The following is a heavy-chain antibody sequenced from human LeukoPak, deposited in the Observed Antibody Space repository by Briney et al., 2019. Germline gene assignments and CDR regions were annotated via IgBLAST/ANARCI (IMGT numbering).Heavy chain of an antibody. CDR2: IYISGTT. V-gene: IGHV4-4*07. CDR3: ARDEARTGSIHY. D-gene: IGHD2-8*02. J-gene: IGHJ4*02. CDR1: GGSISSYY. Sequence: SETLSLTCTVSGGSISSYYWSWVRQPAGKGLEWIGRIYISGTTNYNPSLKSRITMSLDTSKNQLSLRLTSVTAADTAVYYCARDEARTGSIHYWGQGTLITVSS.